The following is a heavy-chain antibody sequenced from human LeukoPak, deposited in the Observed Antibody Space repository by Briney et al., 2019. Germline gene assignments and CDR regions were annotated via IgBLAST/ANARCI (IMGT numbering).Heavy chain of an antibody. CDR1: GYTLTELS. CDR2: FDPEDGET. J-gene: IGHJ6*03. V-gene: IGHV1-24*01. Sequence: ASVKVSCKVSGYTLTELSMHWVRQAPGKGLEWMGGFDPEDGETIYAQKFQGRVTMTEDTSTDTAYMELSSLRSEDTAVYYCATPGRRYYYYSMDVWAKGPRSPSP. CDR3: ATPGRRYYYYSMDV.